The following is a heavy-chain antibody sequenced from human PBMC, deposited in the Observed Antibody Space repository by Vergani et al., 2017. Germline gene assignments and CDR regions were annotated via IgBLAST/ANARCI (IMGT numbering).Heavy chain of an antibody. CDR1: GYTFRNYR. J-gene: IGHJ4*02. Sequence: QVQLVQSGAEVKKPGASVKVSCKASGYTFRNYRITWVRQASGQGLEWMGGIIPIFGTANYAQKFQGRVTITADESTSTAYMELSSLRSEDTAVYYCASVPGIVGAGHFDYWGQGTLVTVSS. V-gene: IGHV1-69*13. CDR3: ASVPGIVGAGHFDY. CDR2: IIPIFGTA. D-gene: IGHD1-26*01.